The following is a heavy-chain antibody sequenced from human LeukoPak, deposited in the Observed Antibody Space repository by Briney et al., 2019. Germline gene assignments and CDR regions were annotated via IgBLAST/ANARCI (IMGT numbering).Heavy chain of an antibody. J-gene: IGHJ4*02. CDR1: GFTFSTYT. V-gene: IGHV3-48*01. Sequence: GGSLRLSCAASGFTFSTYTMNWVRQAPGKGLEWVSSISSIGSTIYYADSVKGRFTISRDNAKNSLYLQMNSLRVEDTAVYYCAKETGYGCFDYWGQGTLVTVSS. CDR3: AKETGYGCFDY. D-gene: IGHD1-14*01. CDR2: ISSIGSTI.